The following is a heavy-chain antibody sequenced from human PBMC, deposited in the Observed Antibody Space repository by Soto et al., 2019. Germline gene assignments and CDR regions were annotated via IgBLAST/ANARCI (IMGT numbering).Heavy chain of an antibody. CDR2: IYYSGST. Sequence: SETLSLTCTVSGGSISSGGYYWSWIRQHPGKGLEWIGYIYYSGSTYYNPSLKSRVTISVDTSKNQFSLKLSSVTAADTAVYYCARDRRFGNYGMDVWGQGTTVTAP. CDR3: ARDRRFGNYGMDV. D-gene: IGHD3-10*01. J-gene: IGHJ6*02. CDR1: GGSISSGGYY. V-gene: IGHV4-31*03.